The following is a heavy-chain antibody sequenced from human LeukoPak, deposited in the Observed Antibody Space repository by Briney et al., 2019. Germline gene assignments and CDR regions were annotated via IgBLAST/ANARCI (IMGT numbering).Heavy chain of an antibody. Sequence: GGSLRLSCAASGFTFSSYWMNWVRQAPGKGLEWVAFIRYDGSNKYYADSVKGRFTISRDNSKNTLYLQMNSLRAEDTAVYYCAKDGEMATMIAFDYWGQGTLVTVSS. CDR2: IRYDGSNK. V-gene: IGHV3-30*02. D-gene: IGHD5-24*01. J-gene: IGHJ4*02. CDR3: AKDGEMATMIAFDY. CDR1: GFTFSSYW.